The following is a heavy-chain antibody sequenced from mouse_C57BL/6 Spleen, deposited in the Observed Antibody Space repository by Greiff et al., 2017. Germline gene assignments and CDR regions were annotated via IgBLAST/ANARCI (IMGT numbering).Heavy chain of an antibody. CDR1: GYAFSSYW. J-gene: IGHJ3*01. D-gene: IGHD3-2*02. Sequence: QVQLQQSGAELVKPGASVKISCKASGYAFSSYWMNWVKQRPGKGLEWIGQIYPGDGDTNYNGKFKGKATLTADKSSSTAYMQLSSLTSEDSAVYFCATGSSGYVWFADWGQGTLVTVSA. V-gene: IGHV1-80*01. CDR2: IYPGDGDT. CDR3: ATGSSGYVWFAD.